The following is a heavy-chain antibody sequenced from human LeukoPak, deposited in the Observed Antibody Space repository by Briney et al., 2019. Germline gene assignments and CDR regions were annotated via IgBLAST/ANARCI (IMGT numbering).Heavy chain of an antibody. D-gene: IGHD2-2*01. CDR3: ARERRGYCSSTSCSWFDP. CDR1: GFTFSDYY. Sequence: AGGSLRLSCAASGFTFSDYYMSWIRQAPGKGLEWVSYISSSGSTIYYADSVKGRFTISRDNAKNSLYLQMNSLRAEDTAVYYCARERRGYCSSTSCSWFDPWGQGTLVIVSS. V-gene: IGHV3-11*04. CDR2: ISSSGSTI. J-gene: IGHJ5*02.